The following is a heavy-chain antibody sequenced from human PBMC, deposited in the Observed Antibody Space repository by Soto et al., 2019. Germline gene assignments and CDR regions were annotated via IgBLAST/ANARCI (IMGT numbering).Heavy chain of an antibody. J-gene: IGHJ6*02. CDR1: GGTFSSYA. Sequence: QVQLVQSGAEVKKPGSSVKVSCKASGGTFSSYAISWVRQAPGQGLEWMGGIIPICGTANYAQKFQGRVTITADESTSTAYMELSSLRSEDTAVYYCARDEQQLVSLYYYYYGMDVWGQGTTVTVSS. CDR3: ARDEQQLVSLYYYYYGMDV. D-gene: IGHD6-13*01. V-gene: IGHV1-69*01. CDR2: IIPICGTA.